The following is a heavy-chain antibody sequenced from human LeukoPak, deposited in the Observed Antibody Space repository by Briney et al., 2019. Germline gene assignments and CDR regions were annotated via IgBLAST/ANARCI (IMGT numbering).Heavy chain of an antibody. Sequence: GGSLRLSCAASGFTFSSYWMHWVRHAPGKGLMWVSRINSDGSITNYADSVKGRFTISRDNAKNTLYLQMNSLRAEDTAVYYCARVRATFSPHFDNWGQGTLVTVSS. CDR1: GFTFSSYW. CDR2: INSDGSIT. D-gene: IGHD5-12*01. V-gene: IGHV3-74*01. CDR3: ARVRATFSPHFDN. J-gene: IGHJ4*02.